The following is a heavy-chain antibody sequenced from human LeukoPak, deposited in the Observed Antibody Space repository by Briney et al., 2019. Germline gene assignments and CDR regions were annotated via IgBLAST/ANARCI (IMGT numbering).Heavy chain of an antibody. CDR2: IYTSGST. CDR1: GGSISSYY. Sequence: PSETLSLTCTVSGGSISSYYWSWIRQPAGKGLEWVGRIYTSGSTNYNPSLKSRVTMSVDTSKNQFSLKLSSVTAADTAVYYCARDGSIRGYYYGMDVWGQGTTVTVSS. V-gene: IGHV4-4*07. J-gene: IGHJ6*02. CDR3: ARDGSIRGYYYGMDV. D-gene: IGHD1-26*01.